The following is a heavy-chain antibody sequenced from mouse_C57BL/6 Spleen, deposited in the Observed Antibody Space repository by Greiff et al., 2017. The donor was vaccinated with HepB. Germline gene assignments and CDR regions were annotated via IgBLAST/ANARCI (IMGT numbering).Heavy chain of an antibody. Sequence: QVQLQQPGAELVRPGTSVKLSCKASGYTFTSYWMHWVKQRPGQGLEWIGVIDPSDSYTNYNQKFKGKATLTVDTSSSTAYMQLSSLTSEDSAVYYCARFITTVVVGDYWGQGTTLTVSS. D-gene: IGHD1-1*01. CDR3: ARFITTVVVGDY. CDR2: IDPSDSYT. J-gene: IGHJ2*01. CDR1: GYTFTSYW. V-gene: IGHV1-59*01.